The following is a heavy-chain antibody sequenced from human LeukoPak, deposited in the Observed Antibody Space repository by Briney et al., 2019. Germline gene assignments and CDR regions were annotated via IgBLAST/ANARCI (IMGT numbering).Heavy chain of an antibody. D-gene: IGHD6-6*01. CDR2: IYYSGST. CDR1: GGSISSSSYY. Sequence: SETLSLTCTVSGGSISSSSYYWGWIRQPPGKGLEWIGSIYYSGSTYYNPSLKSRVTISVDTSKDQFSLKLSSVTAADTAVYYCAREARRSSSVSGTRIPNWFDPWGQGTLVTVSS. CDR3: AREARRSSSVSGTRIPNWFDP. J-gene: IGHJ5*02. V-gene: IGHV4-39*02.